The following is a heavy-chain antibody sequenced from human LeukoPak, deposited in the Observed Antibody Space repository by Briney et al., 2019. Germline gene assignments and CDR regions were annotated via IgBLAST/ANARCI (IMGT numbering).Heavy chain of an antibody. Sequence: ASVKVSCKASGYTFTGYYMHWVRQAPGQGLEWMGWINPNSGGTNYAQKFQGRVTMTRDMSTSTVYLEVNSLRSEDTAVYYCARGVHVREYDSNQNCFDPWGQGTLVTVSS. CDR2: INPNSGGT. J-gene: IGHJ5*02. D-gene: IGHD3-22*01. CDR1: GYTFTGYY. CDR3: ARGVHVREYDSNQNCFDP. V-gene: IGHV1-2*02.